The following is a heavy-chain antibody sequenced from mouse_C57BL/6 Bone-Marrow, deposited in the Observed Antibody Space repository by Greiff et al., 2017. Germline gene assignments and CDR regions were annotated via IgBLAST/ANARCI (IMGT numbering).Heavy chain of an antibody. D-gene: IGHD2-5*01. Sequence: QVQLQQSGPGLVAPSQSLSITCTVSGFSLTSYAISWVRQPPGKGLEWLGVIWTGGGTNYNSALKSRLSISKDNSKSQVFLKMNSLQTDDTARYYCASPKAYSNYAWFAYWGQGTLVTVSA. V-gene: IGHV2-9-1*01. CDR3: ASPKAYSNYAWFAY. CDR2: IWTGGGT. CDR1: GFSLTSYA. J-gene: IGHJ3*01.